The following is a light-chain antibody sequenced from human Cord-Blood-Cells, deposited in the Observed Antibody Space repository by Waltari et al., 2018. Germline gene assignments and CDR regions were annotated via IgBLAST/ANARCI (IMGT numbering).Light chain of an antibody. V-gene: IGKV3-11*01. CDR1: QSVSSY. Sequence: EIVFTQSPATLSVSLGERATLSCRASQSVSSYLAWYQQKPGQAPRLLIYDASNRATGIPARFSGSGSGTDFTLTISSLEPEDFAVYYCQQRSNWWTFGQGTKVEIK. CDR3: QQRSNWWT. CDR2: DAS. J-gene: IGKJ1*01.